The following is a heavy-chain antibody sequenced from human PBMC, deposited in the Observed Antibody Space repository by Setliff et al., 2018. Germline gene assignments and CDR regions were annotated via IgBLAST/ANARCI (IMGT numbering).Heavy chain of an antibody. CDR2: IYIGGRA. Sequence: SETLSLTCTVAGGSISSYYLSWIRQPAGKRLEWIGHIYIGGRANYNPSLKSRVTMSIDTSKNLFSLKLNSVTAADMAVYYCAREQWLDPPGYYYMDVWAKGTTVTVSS. D-gene: IGHD6-19*01. CDR3: AREQWLDPPGYYYMDV. J-gene: IGHJ6*03. V-gene: IGHV4-4*07. CDR1: GGSISSYY.